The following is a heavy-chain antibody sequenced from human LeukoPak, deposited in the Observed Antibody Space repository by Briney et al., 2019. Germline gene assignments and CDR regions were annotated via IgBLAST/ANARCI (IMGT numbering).Heavy chain of an antibody. CDR1: GSTFSSYA. Sequence: GGSLGLSCAASGSTFSSYAMSWVRQAPGKGLEWASAISGSGGTTYYADSVKGRFTISRDNSKNTLYVQMNSLRAGDTAVYYCTKSGVVAPLSYFDYWGQGTLVTVSS. J-gene: IGHJ4*02. CDR2: ISGSGGTT. D-gene: IGHD2-15*01. CDR3: TKSGVVAPLSYFDY. V-gene: IGHV3-23*01.